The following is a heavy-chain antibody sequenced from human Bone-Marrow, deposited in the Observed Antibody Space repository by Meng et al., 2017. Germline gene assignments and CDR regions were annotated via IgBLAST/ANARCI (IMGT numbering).Heavy chain of an antibody. D-gene: IGHD3-16*01. V-gene: IGHV3-7*01. CDR3: ARDSRPTY. Sequence: GESLKISCAASGFTFSSYWMSWVRQAPGKGLEWLASINQDGSEKYYVDSVRGRFTISRDNAKNSLYLQTNSLRAEDTAVYYCARDSRPTYWGQGTLVTVSS. CDR1: GFTFSSYW. CDR2: INQDGSEK. J-gene: IGHJ4*02.